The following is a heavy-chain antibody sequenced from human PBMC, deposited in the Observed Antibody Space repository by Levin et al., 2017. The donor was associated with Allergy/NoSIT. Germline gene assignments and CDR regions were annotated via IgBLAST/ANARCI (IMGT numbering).Heavy chain of an antibody. V-gene: IGHV3-30*03. Sequence: SCAASGFTFSSYGMHWVRQAPGKGLEWVAVISYDGSNKYYADSVKGRFTISRDNSKNTLYLQMNSLRAEDTAVYYCVGATTGNTPLLCCAFDIWGQGTMVTVSS. CDR2: ISYDGSNK. CDR1: GFTFSSYG. D-gene: IGHD1-26*01. J-gene: IGHJ3*02. CDR3: VGATTGNTPLLCCAFDI.